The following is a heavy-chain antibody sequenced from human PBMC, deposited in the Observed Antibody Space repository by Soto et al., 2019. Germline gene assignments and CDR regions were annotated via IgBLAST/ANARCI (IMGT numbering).Heavy chain of an antibody. CDR2: IIPIFGTA. V-gene: IGHV1-69*01. CDR3: ARGPTGYYKAAYYYGMDV. CDR1: GGTFSSYA. Sequence: QVQLVQSGAEVKKPGSSVKVSCKASGGTFSSYAISWVRQAPGQGLGWMGGIIPIFGTANYAQKFQGRVTITADESTSTAYMELSSLRSEDTAVYYCARGPTGYYKAAYYYGMDVWGQGTTVTVSS. D-gene: IGHD3-9*01. J-gene: IGHJ6*02.